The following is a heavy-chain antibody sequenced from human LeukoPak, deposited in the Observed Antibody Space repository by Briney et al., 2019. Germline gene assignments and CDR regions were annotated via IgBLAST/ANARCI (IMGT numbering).Heavy chain of an antibody. CDR3: ARDRVVRGVTIWDWFDP. CDR2: INHSGST. J-gene: IGHJ5*02. Sequence: RPSETLSLTCAVYGGSFSGYYWSWIRQPPGKGLEWIGEINHSGSTNYNPSLKSRVTISVDKSKNQFSLRLSSVTAADTAVYYCARDRVVRGVTIWDWFDPWGQGTLVTVSS. D-gene: IGHD3-10*01. CDR1: GGSFSGYY. V-gene: IGHV4-34*01.